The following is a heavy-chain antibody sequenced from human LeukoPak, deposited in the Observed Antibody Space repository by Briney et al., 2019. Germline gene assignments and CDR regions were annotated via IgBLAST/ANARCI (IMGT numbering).Heavy chain of an antibody. Sequence: GGSLRLSCAASGFTFSSYAMSWVRQAPGKGLEWVSAISGSGGSTYYADSVKGRFTISRDNSKNTLYLQMNSLRAEDTAVYYCAKAPTVTTYYYYYYMDVWGKGTTATVSS. CDR1: GFTFSSYA. V-gene: IGHV3-23*01. CDR3: AKAPTVTTYYYYYYMDV. D-gene: IGHD4-11*01. CDR2: ISGSGGST. J-gene: IGHJ6*03.